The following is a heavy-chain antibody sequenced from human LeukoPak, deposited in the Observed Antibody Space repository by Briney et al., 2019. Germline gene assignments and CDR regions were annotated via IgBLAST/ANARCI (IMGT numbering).Heavy chain of an antibody. V-gene: IGHV3-66*02. CDR1: GFTVSSNY. Sequence: GGSLRLSCAASGFTVSSNYVSWVRQAPGKGLEWVSVIYSGGSTYYADSVKGRFTISRDNSKNTLYLQMNSLRAEDTAVYYCARDRLLNYYFDYWGQGTLVTVSS. CDR2: IYSGGST. J-gene: IGHJ4*02. CDR3: ARDRLLNYYFDY.